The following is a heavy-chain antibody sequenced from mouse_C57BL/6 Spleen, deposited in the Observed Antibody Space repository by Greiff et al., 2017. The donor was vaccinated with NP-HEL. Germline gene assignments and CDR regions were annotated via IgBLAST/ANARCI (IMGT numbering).Heavy chain of an antibody. CDR1: GYTFTDYN. Sequence: VQLQQSGPELVKPGASVKMSCKASGYTFTDYNMHWVKQSHGKSLEWIGFINPNNGGTSYNQKFKGKATLTVNKSSSTAYMELRSLTSEDSAVYYCARPHYYGTPFAYWGQGTLVTVSA. D-gene: IGHD1-1*01. V-gene: IGHV1-22*01. CDR3: ARPHYYGTPFAY. CDR2: INPNNGGT. J-gene: IGHJ3*01.